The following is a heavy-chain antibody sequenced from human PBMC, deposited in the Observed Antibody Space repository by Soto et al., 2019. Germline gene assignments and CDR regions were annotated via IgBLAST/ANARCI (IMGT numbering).Heavy chain of an antibody. D-gene: IGHD5-18*01. CDR2: IIPIFGTA. J-gene: IGHJ6*02. CDR3: AGKGTGKGLQAYYYYYYGMDV. V-gene: IGHV1-69*13. CDR1: GGTFSSYA. Sequence: SVKVSCKASGGTFSSYAISWVRQAPGQGLEWMGGIIPIFGTANYAQKFQGRVTITADESTSTAYMELSSLRSEDTAVYYCAGKGTGKGLQAYYYYYYGMDVWGQGTTVTVSS.